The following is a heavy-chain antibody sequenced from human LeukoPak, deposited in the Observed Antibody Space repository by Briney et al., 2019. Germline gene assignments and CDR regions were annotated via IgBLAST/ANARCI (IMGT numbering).Heavy chain of an antibody. D-gene: IGHD2-15*01. J-gene: IGHJ4*02. CDR3: AKGQVVVAAALVHFDD. CDR2: IWFDGSNE. Sequence: GGSLRLSCAASGFTFSSYGMHWVRQAPGKGLEWVAVIWFDGSNENYADSVKGRFTISRDNSKNTLYLQMNSLRGEDTAVYYCAKGQVVVAAALVHFDDWGQGTLVTVSS. CDR1: GFTFSSYG. V-gene: IGHV3-33*06.